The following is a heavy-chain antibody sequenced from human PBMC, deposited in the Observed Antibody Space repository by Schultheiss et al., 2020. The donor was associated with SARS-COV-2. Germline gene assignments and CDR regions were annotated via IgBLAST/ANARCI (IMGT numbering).Heavy chain of an antibody. CDR1: GFTFSSYA. J-gene: IGHJ6*02. D-gene: IGHD2-2*02. Sequence: GVSLRLSCAASGFTFSSYAMHWVRQAPGKGLEWVAVISYDGSNKYYADSVKGRFTIYRDNSINTLYLQMNRLRAEDTAVYYCARDRAIEYGMDVWGQGTTVTVSS. CDR3: ARDRAIEYGMDV. CDR2: ISYDGSNK. V-gene: IGHV3-30-3*01.